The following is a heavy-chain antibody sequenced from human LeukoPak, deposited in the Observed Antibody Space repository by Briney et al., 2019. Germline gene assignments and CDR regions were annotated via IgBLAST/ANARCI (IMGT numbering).Heavy chain of an antibody. V-gene: IGHV3-21*01. Sequence: KTGGSLRLSCAASGFTFSSYSMNWVRQAPGKGLEWVSSISSSSSYIYYADSLKGRFTISRDNAKNSLYLQMNSLRAEDTAVYYCTRCTHDYGDYDSSEEDFQHWGQGTLVTVSS. D-gene: IGHD4-17*01. CDR1: GFTFSSYS. CDR2: ISSSSSYI. CDR3: TRCTHDYGDYDSSEEDFQH. J-gene: IGHJ1*01.